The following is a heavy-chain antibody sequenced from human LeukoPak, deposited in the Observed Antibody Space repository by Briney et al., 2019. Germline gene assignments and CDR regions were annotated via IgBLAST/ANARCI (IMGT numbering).Heavy chain of an antibody. CDR1: GGSISSYY. CDR2: IYYSGST. CDR3: ARDWTGRLCSGGSCPGWFDP. V-gene: IGHV4-59*01. Sequence: SETLSLTCTVSGGSISSYYWSWIRQPPGKGLEWIGYIYYSGSTNYNPSLKSRVTISVDTSKNQFSLKLSSVTAADTAVYYCARDWTGRLCSGGSCPGWFDPWGQGTLVTVSS. D-gene: IGHD2-15*01. J-gene: IGHJ5*02.